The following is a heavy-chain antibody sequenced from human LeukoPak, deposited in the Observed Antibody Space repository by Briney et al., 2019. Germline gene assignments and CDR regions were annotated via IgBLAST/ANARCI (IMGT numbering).Heavy chain of an antibody. CDR3: ARLGTGYSLSY. CDR2: IHPHSGGT. V-gene: IGHV1-2*02. CDR1: GYSFSGFL. Sequence: ASAKISCKASGYSFSGFLIDWVRQAPGQGLEGMGWIHPHSGGTAYGKAFQGRVALTRDTSINTAYMELNSLASDAAAVYYCARLGTGYSLSYWGQGTPITVSS. J-gene: IGHJ4*02. D-gene: IGHD2-2*02.